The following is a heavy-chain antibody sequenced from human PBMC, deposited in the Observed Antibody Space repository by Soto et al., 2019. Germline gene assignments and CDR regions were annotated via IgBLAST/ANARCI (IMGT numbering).Heavy chain of an antibody. J-gene: IGHJ4*02. CDR1: GDSVSESSVS. Sequence: SQTLSLTCAISGDSVSESSVSWNWIRQSPSRGLEWLGRTNYGSKWSYAYAESVRSRITISADTSKNQFSLHLTSMTAEDTAVYYCATGPFAEAPGHFDWLLFPGLRFDYWGQGTLVTVSS. V-gene: IGHV6-1*01. CDR3: ATGPFAEAPGHFDWLLFPGLRFDY. CDR2: TNYGSKWSY. D-gene: IGHD3-9*01.